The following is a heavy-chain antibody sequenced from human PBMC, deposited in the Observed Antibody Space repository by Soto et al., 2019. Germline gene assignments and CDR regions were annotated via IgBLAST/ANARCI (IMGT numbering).Heavy chain of an antibody. Sequence: GGSLRLSCAASGFTFSSYSMNWVRQAPGKGLEWVSSISSSSSYIYYADSVKGRFTISRDNAKNSLYLQMNSLRAEDTAVYYCAKDLGQQQLFYYFDYWGQGTLVTVSS. D-gene: IGHD6-13*01. CDR3: AKDLGQQQLFYYFDY. CDR2: ISSSSSYI. CDR1: GFTFSSYS. V-gene: IGHV3-21*01. J-gene: IGHJ4*02.